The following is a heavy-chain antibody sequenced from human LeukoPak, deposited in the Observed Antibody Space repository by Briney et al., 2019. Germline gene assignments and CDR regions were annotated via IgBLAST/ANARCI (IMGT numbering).Heavy chain of an antibody. CDR3: ATFGVVR. V-gene: IGHV4-34*01. CDR1: GGSFSGYY. J-gene: IGHJ4*02. Sequence: SETLSLTCAVYGGSFSGYYWSWIRQPPGKGLEWVGEINHSGSTNYNPSLKSRVTISVDTSKNKFSLKLSSVTAAHTAVYYCATFGVVRWGQGTLVTVSS. D-gene: IGHD3-3*01. CDR2: INHSGST.